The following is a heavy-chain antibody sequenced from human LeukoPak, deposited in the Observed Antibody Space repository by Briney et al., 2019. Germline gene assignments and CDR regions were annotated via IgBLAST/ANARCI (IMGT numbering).Heavy chain of an antibody. CDR2: ISYDGGNK. D-gene: IGHD3-10*01. Sequence: PGRSLRLSCAASGFTFSGHGTHWVRQAPDKGLEWVASISYDGGNKYYADSVRGRFTISRDNSVNTLYLQMNSPRAEDTAVYYCAKDWRSSITMVRGLMDVWGQGTTVIVSS. J-gene: IGHJ6*02. V-gene: IGHV3-30*18. CDR1: GFTFSGHG. CDR3: AKDWRSSITMVRGLMDV.